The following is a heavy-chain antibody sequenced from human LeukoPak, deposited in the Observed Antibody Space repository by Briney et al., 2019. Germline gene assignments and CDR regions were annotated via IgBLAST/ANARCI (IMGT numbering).Heavy chain of an antibody. J-gene: IGHJ5*02. CDR3: ARVYVAARPFYWFDP. CDR1: GGSISSSSYY. CDR2: IYYSGST. Sequence: SETLSLTCTVSGGSISSSSYYWGWIRQPPGKGLEWIGSIYYSGSTYYNPSLKSRVTISVDTSKNQFSLKLSSVTAADTAVYYCARVYVAARPFYWFDPWGQGTLVTVSS. V-gene: IGHV4-39*07. D-gene: IGHD6-6*01.